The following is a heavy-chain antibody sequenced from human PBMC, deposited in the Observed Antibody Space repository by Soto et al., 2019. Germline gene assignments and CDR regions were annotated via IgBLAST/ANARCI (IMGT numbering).Heavy chain of an antibody. Sequence: QVQLVESGGGVVQPGRSLRLSCAASGFTFSTYVMHWVRQAPGKGLEWVAVIWFDGSNKYYADSVKGRFTISRDNSKNPLSLQMNRLRAEVTAVYYCARARYVVAATRASYYFDYWGQGTLVTVSS. CDR3: ARARYVVAATRASYYFDY. V-gene: IGHV3-33*01. D-gene: IGHD2-15*01. CDR1: GFTFSTYV. J-gene: IGHJ4*02. CDR2: IWFDGSNK.